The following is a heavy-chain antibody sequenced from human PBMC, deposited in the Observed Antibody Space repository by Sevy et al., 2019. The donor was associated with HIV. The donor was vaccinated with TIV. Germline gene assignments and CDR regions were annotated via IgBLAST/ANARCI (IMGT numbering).Heavy chain of an antibody. V-gene: IGHV3-49*04. J-gene: IGHJ6*03. CDR2: IRSKAYGGTT. CDR3: TRGENSSGWYGSEHYYYYYMDV. CDR1: GFTFGDYA. D-gene: IGHD6-19*01. Sequence: GGSLRLSCTASGFTFGDYAMSWVRQAPGKGLEWVGFIRSKAYGGTTEYAASVKGRFTISRDDSKSIAYLQMNSLKTEDTAVYYCTRGENSSGWYGSEHYYYYYMDVWGKGTTVTVSS.